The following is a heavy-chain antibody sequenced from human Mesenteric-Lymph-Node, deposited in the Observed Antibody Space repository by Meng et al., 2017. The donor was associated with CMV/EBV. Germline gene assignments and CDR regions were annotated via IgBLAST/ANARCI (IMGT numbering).Heavy chain of an antibody. CDR1: GFTFSSCG. Sequence: GGSLRLSCATSGFTFSSCGMHWVRQAPGKGLEWVAFIRYDGSIENYADSVKGRFIISRDNSKNSLYLQMNSLRAEDTAVYYCAKDTGYRPYYFDFWGQGTLVTVSS. D-gene: IGHD5-18*01. CDR3: AKDTGYRPYYFDF. J-gene: IGHJ4*02. CDR2: IRYDGSIE. V-gene: IGHV3-30*02.